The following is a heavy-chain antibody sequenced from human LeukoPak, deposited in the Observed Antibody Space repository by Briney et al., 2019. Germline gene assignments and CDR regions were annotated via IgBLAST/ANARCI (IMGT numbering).Heavy chain of an antibody. Sequence: GRSLRLSCAASGFTFSSYAMHWVRQAPGKGLEWAAVISYDGSNKYYADSVKGRFTISRDNSKNTLYLQMNSLRAEDTAVYYCARDRLLWGLISGYETYYFDYWGQGTLVTVSS. V-gene: IGHV3-30*04. D-gene: IGHD5-12*01. J-gene: IGHJ4*02. CDR1: GFTFSSYA. CDR3: ARDRLLWGLISGYETYYFDY. CDR2: ISYDGSNK.